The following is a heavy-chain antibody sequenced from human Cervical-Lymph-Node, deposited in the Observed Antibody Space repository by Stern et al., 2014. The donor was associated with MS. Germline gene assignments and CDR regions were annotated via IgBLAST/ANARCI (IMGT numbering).Heavy chain of an antibody. D-gene: IGHD3-10*01. V-gene: IGHV3-30-3*01. J-gene: IGHJ4*02. CDR2: VSYDGTQR. CDR1: GFTFSTYA. CDR3: ARGGRGVGLEY. Sequence: VQLVESGGGVVQPGRSLSLSCGASGFTFSTYAMHWVRQAPGKVLGWVAVVSYDGTQRNSTDSVKARFTISRDNSKNTLYLHMNSLRDEDTAVYFCARGGRGVGLEYWGQGALVTVSS.